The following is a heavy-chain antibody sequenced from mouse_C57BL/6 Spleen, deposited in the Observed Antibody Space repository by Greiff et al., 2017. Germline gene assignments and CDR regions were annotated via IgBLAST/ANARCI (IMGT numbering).Heavy chain of an antibody. CDR3: ARWDYLDY. V-gene: IGHV14-3*01. J-gene: IGHJ2*01. CDR2: IDPANGNT. Sequence: EVQLQQSVAELVRPGASVKLSCTASGFNIKNTYMQWVKQRPEQGLEWIGRIDPANGNTKYAPKFQGKATITADTTSNTAYLQLSSLTSEDTAIYYCARWDYLDYWGQGTTLTVSS. D-gene: IGHD4-1*01. CDR1: GFNIKNTY.